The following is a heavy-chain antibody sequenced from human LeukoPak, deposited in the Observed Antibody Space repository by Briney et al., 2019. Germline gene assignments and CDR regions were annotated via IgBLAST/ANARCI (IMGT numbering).Heavy chain of an antibody. CDR2: IIPIFGTT. CDR3: ARNSRGGWLQPIGY. CDR1: LGTFSLYA. J-gene: IGHJ4*02. D-gene: IGHD5-24*01. Sequence: VKVSCKPSLGTFSLYALSSVRQAPGHGLECMGGIIPIFGTTNYAQKFQGRVTVTADNSTSTAYMELSSLRSEDTAVYYCARNSRGGWLQPIGYWGQGTLVTVSS. V-gene: IGHV1-69*06.